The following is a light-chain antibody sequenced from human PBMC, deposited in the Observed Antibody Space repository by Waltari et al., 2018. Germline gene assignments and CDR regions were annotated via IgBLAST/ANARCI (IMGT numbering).Light chain of an antibody. Sequence: EIVLTQSPATLSLSPGERATLSCRARQSVLTSLAWYQQNPGQAPRLLIYGASSRATGIPARFSGSGSGTDFTLAISSLEPEDFAVYYCQQRSHWPPEYTFGQGTKLEIK. CDR2: GAS. CDR1: QSVLTS. CDR3: QQRSHWPPEYT. V-gene: IGKV3-11*01. J-gene: IGKJ2*01.